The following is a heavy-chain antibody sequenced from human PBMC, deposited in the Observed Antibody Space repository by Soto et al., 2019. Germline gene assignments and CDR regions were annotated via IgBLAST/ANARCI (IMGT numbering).Heavy chain of an antibody. Sequence: QVQLVQSGAEVKKPGASVKVSCKASGYTFTGYYMHWVRQAPGQGLEWMGWINPNSGGTNYAQKFHSWVTMTRDTSISTAYMELSRLRSDDTAVYYCARGLSYYGSGSYSYFDSWGQGTLVTVSS. D-gene: IGHD3-10*01. CDR1: GYTFTGYY. V-gene: IGHV1-2*04. J-gene: IGHJ4*02. CDR2: INPNSGGT. CDR3: ARGLSYYGSGSYSYFDS.